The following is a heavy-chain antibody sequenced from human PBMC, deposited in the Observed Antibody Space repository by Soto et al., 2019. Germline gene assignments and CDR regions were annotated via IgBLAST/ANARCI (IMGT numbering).Heavy chain of an antibody. D-gene: IGHD2-2*01. CDR2: IYHSGST. CDR1: GGSISSSNW. CDR3: ARSEKYWSSTSCSDLDEYYYYGMDV. J-gene: IGHJ6*02. Sequence: QVQLQESGPGLVKPSGTLSLTCAVSGGSISSSNWWSWVRQPPGKGLEWIGEIYHSGSTNYNPCLKSRVTIAVDKSKNQFTLKLSSVTAADTAVYYCARSEKYWSSTSCSDLDEYYYYGMDVWGQGTTVTVSS. V-gene: IGHV4-4*02.